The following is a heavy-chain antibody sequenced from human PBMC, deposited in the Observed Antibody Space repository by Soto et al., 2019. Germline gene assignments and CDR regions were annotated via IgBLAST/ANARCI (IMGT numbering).Heavy chain of an antibody. J-gene: IGHJ4*01. V-gene: IGHV3-15*07. CDR3: PADSLFTEILVRVGF. CDR2: IKSKSDGGTT. Sequence: EGQLVESGGDLVKPGGSLRLSCAASGFTFSSAWINWVRPAPGKELEWFGRIKSKSDGGTTDFAAPLQGRFAISTDDSRHVVYMQMDSLNMEDSVVYFCPADSLFTEILVRVGFWCHGTLV. D-gene: IGHD3-3*01. CDR1: GFTFSSAW.